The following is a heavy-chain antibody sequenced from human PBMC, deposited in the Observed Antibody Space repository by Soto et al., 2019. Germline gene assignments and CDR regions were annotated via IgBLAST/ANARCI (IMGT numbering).Heavy chain of an antibody. D-gene: IGHD1-26*01. CDR2: INPSGGST. Sequence: ASVKVSCKASGYTFTSYCMHWVRQAPGQGLEWMGIINPSGGSTSYAQKFQGRVTMTRDTSTSTVYMELSSLRSEDTAVYYCARDRGRSGSYYDGRHALWVHWGQGTMVTVSS. CDR3: ARDRGRSGSYYDGRHALWVH. V-gene: IGHV1-46*01. CDR1: GYTFTSYC. J-gene: IGHJ3*01.